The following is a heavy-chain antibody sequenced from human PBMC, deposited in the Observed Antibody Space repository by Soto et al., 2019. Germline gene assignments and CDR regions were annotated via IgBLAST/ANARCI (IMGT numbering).Heavy chain of an antibody. CDR2: VSNSGGST. CDR3: AKSYVGGSRSYYNDYYGMAV. D-gene: IGHD3-10*01. J-gene: IGHJ6*02. Sequence: EVQLLESGGGLVQPGGSLRLSCAASGFTFSNYAMSWVRQAPGRGLEWVSAVSNSGGSTYYADSVKGRVTISRDNSKNTLYLQMCSLRAEDTAVYYCAKSYVGGSRSYYNDYYGMAVWGQGTTVTVSS. CDR1: GFTFSNYA. V-gene: IGHV3-23*01.